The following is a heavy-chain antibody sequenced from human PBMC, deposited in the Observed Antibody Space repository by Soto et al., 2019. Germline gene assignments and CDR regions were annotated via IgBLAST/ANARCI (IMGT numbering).Heavy chain of an antibody. D-gene: IGHD6-13*01. CDR3: ARDMSRTQQLVRKGYYYYGMDV. V-gene: IGHV3-48*02. CDR2: ISSSSSTI. J-gene: IGHJ6*02. Sequence: GGSLRLSCAASGFTFSSYSMNWVRQAPGKGLEWVSYISSSSSTIYYADSVKGRFTISRDNAKNSLYLQMNSLRDEDTAVYYCARDMSRTQQLVRKGYYYYGMDVWGQGTTVTVSS. CDR1: GFTFSSYS.